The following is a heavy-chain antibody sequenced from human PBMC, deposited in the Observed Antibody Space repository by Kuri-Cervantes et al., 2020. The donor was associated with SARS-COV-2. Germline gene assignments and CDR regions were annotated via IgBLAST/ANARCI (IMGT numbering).Heavy chain of an antibody. CDR2: ISSSSSYI. D-gene: IGHD3-3*01. Sequence: GESLKISCAASGFTFSSYSMNWVRQAPGKGLEWVSSISSSSSYIYYADSVKGRFTISRDNAKNSLYLQMNSLRAEDTAVYYCARVIRRGGSGYYDFDYWGQGTLVTVSS. CDR3: ARVIRRGGSGYYDFDY. CDR1: GFTFSSYS. J-gene: IGHJ4*02. V-gene: IGHV3-21*01.